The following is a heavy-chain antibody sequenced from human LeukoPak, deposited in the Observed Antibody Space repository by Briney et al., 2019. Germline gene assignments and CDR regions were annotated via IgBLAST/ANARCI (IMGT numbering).Heavy chain of an antibody. CDR1: GYTFTGYY. J-gene: IGHJ4*02. CDR2: INPNSGGT. Sequence: ASVKVSCKASGYTFTGYYMHWVRQAPGQGLEWMGWINPNSGGTNYAQKFQGRVTMTRDTSISTAYMELSRLRSDDTAVYYCARAEAPDYGGNFDYWRQGTLVTVSS. D-gene: IGHD4-17*01. V-gene: IGHV1-2*02. CDR3: ARAEAPDYGGNFDY.